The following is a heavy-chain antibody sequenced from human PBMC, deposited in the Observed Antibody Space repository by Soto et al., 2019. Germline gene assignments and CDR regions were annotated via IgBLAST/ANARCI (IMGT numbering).Heavy chain of an antibody. V-gene: IGHV3-7*01. J-gene: IGHJ4*02. CDR2: IKQDGSEK. Sequence: PGGSLRLSCAASGFTFSSYWMSWVRQAPGKGLEWVANIKQDGSEKYYVDSVKGRFTISRDNAKNSLYLQMNSLRAEDTAVYYCARGGVWRIAAAGQAYDYWGQGTLVTVSS. D-gene: IGHD6-13*01. CDR3: ARGGVWRIAAAGQAYDY. CDR1: GFTFSSYW.